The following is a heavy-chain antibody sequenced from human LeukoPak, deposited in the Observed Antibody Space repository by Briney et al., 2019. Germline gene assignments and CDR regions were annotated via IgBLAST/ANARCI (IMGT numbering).Heavy chain of an antibody. J-gene: IGHJ5*02. Sequence: PGGSLRLSCAASEFTFSSYAMHWVRQAPGKGLEYVSAISSNGGSTYYANSVKGRFTIFRDNSKNTLYLQMGSLRAEDMAVYYCARASAAAGTYWFDPWGQGTLVTVSS. CDR2: ISSNGGST. D-gene: IGHD6-13*01. CDR3: ARASAAAGTYWFDP. V-gene: IGHV3-64*01. CDR1: EFTFSSYA.